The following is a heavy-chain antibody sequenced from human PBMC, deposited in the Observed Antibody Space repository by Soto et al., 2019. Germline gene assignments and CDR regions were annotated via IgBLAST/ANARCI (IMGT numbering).Heavy chain of an antibody. J-gene: IGHJ4*02. CDR1: GGSISNAAYS. CDR2: IYPSGMP. Sequence: SETLSLTCTVSGGSISNAAYSWSWIRQPPGKGLEWIGYIYPSGMPFYNPSLRSRVTISIDRSNDQFSLNLKSVTAADTAVYYCARERGGYGLFDSWGQGTLVTVPQ. D-gene: IGHD5-18*01. CDR3: ARERGGYGLFDS. V-gene: IGHV4-30-2*01.